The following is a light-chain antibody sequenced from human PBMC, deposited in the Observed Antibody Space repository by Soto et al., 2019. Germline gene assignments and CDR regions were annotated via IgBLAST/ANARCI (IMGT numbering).Light chain of an antibody. Sequence: DVVMTQTPLSLPVTLGQPASISCKSSQSLVFSDGNAYLNWFQQRPGQSPRRLIYRASNRDSGVPDRFSGSWSGTDFTLQINGVEAEDVGVYYCMQATHWPPTFGRGTRVEIK. CDR1: QSLVFSDGNAY. CDR2: RAS. V-gene: IGKV2-30*01. CDR3: MQATHWPPT. J-gene: IGKJ1*01.